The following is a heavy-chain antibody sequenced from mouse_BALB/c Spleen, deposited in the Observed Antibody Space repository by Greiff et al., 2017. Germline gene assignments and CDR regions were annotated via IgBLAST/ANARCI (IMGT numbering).Heavy chain of an antibody. V-gene: IGHV2-3*01. D-gene: IGHD2-2*01. CDR3: DKLGDGYDDGYYAMDY. CDR2: IWGDGST. J-gene: IGHJ4*01. Sequence: VMLVASGPGLVAPSQSLSITCPVSGFSLPSYGVSWVRLPPGKGLEWLGVIWGDGSTNYPSALISRLSISKDNSKSQVFLKLKSLQTDDTATYYCDKLGDGYDDGYYAMDYWGQGTSVNVAS. CDR1: GFSLPSYG.